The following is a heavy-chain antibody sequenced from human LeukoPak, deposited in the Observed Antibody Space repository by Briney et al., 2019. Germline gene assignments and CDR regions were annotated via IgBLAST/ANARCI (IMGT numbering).Heavy chain of an antibody. CDR1: GGSFSGYY. CDR2: INHSGST. J-gene: IGHJ4*02. Sequence: SETLSLTRAVYGGSFSGYYWSWIRQHPGKGLEWIGEINHSGSTNYNPSLKSRVTISVDTSKNQFSLKLSSVTAADTAVYYCARGGRGYSYGYADYWGQGTLVTVSS. V-gene: IGHV4-34*01. CDR3: ARGGRGYSYGYADY. D-gene: IGHD5-18*01.